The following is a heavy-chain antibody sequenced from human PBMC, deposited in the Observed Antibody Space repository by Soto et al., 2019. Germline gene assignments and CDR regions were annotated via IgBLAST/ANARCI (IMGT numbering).Heavy chain of an antibody. CDR1: GFTFSSYG. Sequence: GGSLRLSCAASGFTFSSYGMHWVRQAPGKGLEWVAVIWYDGSNKYYGDSVKGRFTISRDNSKNTLYLQMNSLRAEDTAVYYCARDSSQYYYYYGMDVWGQGTTVTVSS. V-gene: IGHV3-33*01. CDR2: IWYDGSNK. J-gene: IGHJ6*02. CDR3: ARDSSQYYYYYGMDV.